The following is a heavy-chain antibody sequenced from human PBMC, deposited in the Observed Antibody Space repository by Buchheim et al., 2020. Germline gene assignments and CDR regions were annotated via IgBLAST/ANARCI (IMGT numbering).Heavy chain of an antibody. CDR3: ARVAALNWNYGSNNYFDP. J-gene: IGHJ5*02. D-gene: IGHD1-7*01. V-gene: IGHV3-11*05. CDR1: GFTFSSYF. CDR2: ISTSGSYR. Sequence: QVQLVESGGGLVKPGGSLRLSCAASGFTFSSYFMSWIRQAPGKGLEWVSYISTSGSYRDYADSVRGRVTISRDNAKNSLFLEMNSLRAEDTAVYYCARVAALNWNYGSNNYFDPWGQGTL.